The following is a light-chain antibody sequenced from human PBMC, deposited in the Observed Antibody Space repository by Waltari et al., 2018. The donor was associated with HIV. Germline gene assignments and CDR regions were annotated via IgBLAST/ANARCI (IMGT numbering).Light chain of an antibody. CDR1: QSALYTSKNKNY. V-gene: IGKV4-1*01. CDR3: QQYYSTPFT. J-gene: IGKJ4*01. CDR2: WSS. Sequence: DIVMTQSPGSLAVSLRERATINCKSSQSALYTSKNKNYVSWYQQKAGQPPNVLIYWSSTRDSGVPERFSGSGSGTDFTLTIDRLQPEDVAVYFCQQYYSTPFTFGGGTRVEIK.